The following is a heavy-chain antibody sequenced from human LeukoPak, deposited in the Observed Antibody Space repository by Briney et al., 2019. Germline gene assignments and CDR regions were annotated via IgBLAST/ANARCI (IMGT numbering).Heavy chain of an antibody. CDR2: ISYDGSNK. CDR3: AKAGYYDSRRPIDY. CDR1: GFTFSGYA. J-gene: IGHJ4*02. D-gene: IGHD3-22*01. V-gene: IGHV3-30-3*01. Sequence: GGSLRLSCAASGFTFSGYAMHWVRQAPGKGLEWVAVISYDGSNKYYADSVKGRFTISRDNSKNTLYLQMNSLRAEDTAVYYCAKAGYYDSRRPIDYWGQGTLVTVSS.